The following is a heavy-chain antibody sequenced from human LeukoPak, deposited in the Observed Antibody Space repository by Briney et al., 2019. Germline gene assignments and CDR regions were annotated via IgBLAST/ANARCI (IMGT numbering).Heavy chain of an antibody. J-gene: IGHJ4*02. CDR1: GYTFTGYY. D-gene: IGHD3-16*01. CDR3: ARVRYRLAETYIDY. CDR2: INPNSGGT. Sequence: ASVKVSCKASGYTFTGYYMHWVRQAPGQGLEWMGWINPNSGGTNYAQKFQGRVAMTRDTSISTAYMELSRLRSDDTAVYYCARVRYRLAETYIDYWGQGTLVTVSS. V-gene: IGHV1-2*02.